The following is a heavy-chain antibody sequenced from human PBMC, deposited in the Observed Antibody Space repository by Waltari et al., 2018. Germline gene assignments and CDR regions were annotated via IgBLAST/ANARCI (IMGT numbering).Heavy chain of an antibody. V-gene: IGHV4-61*02. D-gene: IGHD6-13*01. CDR1: GGSISSGSYY. CDR3: ARALIAAAGIINWFDP. Sequence: QVQLQESGPGLVKPSQTLSLTCTVSGGSISSGSYYWSWIRQPAGKGLEWIGRIYTSGSTNYNPSRKSRVTISVDTSKNQFSLKLSSVTAADTAVYYCARALIAAAGIINWFDPWGQGTLVTVSS. CDR2: IYTSGST. J-gene: IGHJ5*02.